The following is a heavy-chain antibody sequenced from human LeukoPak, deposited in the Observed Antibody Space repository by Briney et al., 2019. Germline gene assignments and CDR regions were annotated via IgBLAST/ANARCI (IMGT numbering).Heavy chain of an antibody. CDR3: VKGGWLDD. Sequence: GGSLRLSWAASGFIFSGYEMNWVRQAPGKGLQWVSWISTGGSTIYYADSVKGRFTVSRDNAKNSLSLQMNSLRAEDTAVYYCVKGGWLDDWGQGTLVTVSS. V-gene: IGHV3-48*03. CDR2: ISTGGSTI. J-gene: IGHJ4*02. CDR1: GFIFSGYE. D-gene: IGHD6-19*01.